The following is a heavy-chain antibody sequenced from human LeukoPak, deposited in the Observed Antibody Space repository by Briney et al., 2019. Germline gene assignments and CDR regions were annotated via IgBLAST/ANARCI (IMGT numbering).Heavy chain of an antibody. J-gene: IGHJ4*02. CDR1: GFIFSSYA. CDR3: AKERSCINVLCNGNFDY. V-gene: IGHV3-23*01. CDR2: ISGSGGST. Sequence: GGSLRLSCAASGFIFSSYAMSWVRQAPGKGLEWVSTISGSGGSTYYADSVKGRFTISRDNSKNTAYLQMNSLRAEDTAVYYCAKERSCINVLCNGNFDYWGQGTLVTVSS. D-gene: IGHD2-8*01.